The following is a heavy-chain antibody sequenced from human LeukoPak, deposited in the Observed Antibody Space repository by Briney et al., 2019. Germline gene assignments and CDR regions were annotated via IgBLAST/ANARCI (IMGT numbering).Heavy chain of an antibody. Sequence: ASVKVSCKASGYTFIGYYMYCVRQAPGQGLEWMGWINPNSGGTNYAQKFQGRVTMTRDTSISTAYMELSRLRSDDTAVYYCAREPSGSYLDYWGQGTLVTVSS. CDR1: GYTFIGYY. J-gene: IGHJ4*02. V-gene: IGHV1-2*02. D-gene: IGHD1-26*01. CDR2: INPNSGGT. CDR3: AREPSGSYLDY.